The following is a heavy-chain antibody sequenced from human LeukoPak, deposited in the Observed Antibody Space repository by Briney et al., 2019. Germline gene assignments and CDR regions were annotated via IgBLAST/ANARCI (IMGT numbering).Heavy chain of an antibody. Sequence: GGSLRLSCAASGFTFSSYAMSWVRQAPGRGLEWVSTISGSGGSTYYADSVKGRFTISRDNSKNTLYLQMNSLRAEDTAVYYCAKVVGATTRGYFDYWGQGTLVTVSS. CDR1: GFTFSSYA. V-gene: IGHV3-23*01. J-gene: IGHJ4*02. D-gene: IGHD1-26*01. CDR2: ISGSGGST. CDR3: AKVVGATTRGYFDY.